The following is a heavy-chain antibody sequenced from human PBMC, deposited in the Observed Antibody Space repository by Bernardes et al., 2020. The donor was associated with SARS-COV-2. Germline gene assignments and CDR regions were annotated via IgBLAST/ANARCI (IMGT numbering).Heavy chain of an antibody. J-gene: IGHJ4*02. CDR2: IYGGEST. Sequence: GSLRLSYAASGFTVSSNYINWVRQAPGKGLEWVSAIYGGESTDYADPVKGRFTISRDNSKNMVYLQMNSLRIEDTAVYYCARDPRSGTYGVAYFDYWGQGTLVTVSS. V-gene: IGHV3-66*02. CDR1: GFTVSSNY. D-gene: IGHD1-26*01. CDR3: ARDPRSGTYGVAYFDY.